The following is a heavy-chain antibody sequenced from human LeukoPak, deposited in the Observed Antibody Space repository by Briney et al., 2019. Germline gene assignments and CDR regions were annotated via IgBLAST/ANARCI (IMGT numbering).Heavy chain of an antibody. J-gene: IGHJ6*04. CDR2: IKQDGSEK. D-gene: IGHD3-10*02. CDR3: AELGITMIGGV. Sequence: GGSLRLSCVASGFTFTTYWMSWIRQTPKKGLEWVAHIKQDGSEKYYVDSVKGRFTISRDNAKNSLYLQMNSLRAEDTAVYYCAELGITMIGGVWGKGTTVTISS. V-gene: IGHV3-7*01. CDR1: GFTFTTYW.